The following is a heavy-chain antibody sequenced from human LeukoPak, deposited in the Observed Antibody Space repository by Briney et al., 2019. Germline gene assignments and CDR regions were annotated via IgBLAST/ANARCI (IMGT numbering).Heavy chain of an antibody. Sequence: SETLSLTCTVSGGSISSYYWSWIRQPPGKGLKWIGYIYYSGSTNYNPSLKSRVTISVDTSKNQFSLKLSSVTAADTAVYYCARIIAVAGKVLELDYWGQGTLVTVSS. J-gene: IGHJ4*02. CDR2: IYYSGST. CDR3: ARIIAVAGKVLELDY. V-gene: IGHV4-59*01. CDR1: GGSISSYY. D-gene: IGHD6-19*01.